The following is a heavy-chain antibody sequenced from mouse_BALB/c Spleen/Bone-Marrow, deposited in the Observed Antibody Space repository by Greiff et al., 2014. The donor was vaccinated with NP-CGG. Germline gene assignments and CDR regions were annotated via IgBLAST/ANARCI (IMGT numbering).Heavy chain of an antibody. CDR3: ARCYYGNYFDY. CDR2: INPSNGRT. J-gene: IGHJ2*01. CDR1: GYTFTSYW. V-gene: IGHV1S81*02. D-gene: IGHD2-1*01. Sequence: QVQLQQSGAELVKPGASVKLSCKASGYTFTSYWMHWVKQRPEQGLEWIGEINPSNGRTNYNEKFKSKATLTVDKSSSTAYMQLSGLTSEDSVVYYCARCYYGNYFDYWGQGTTLTVSS.